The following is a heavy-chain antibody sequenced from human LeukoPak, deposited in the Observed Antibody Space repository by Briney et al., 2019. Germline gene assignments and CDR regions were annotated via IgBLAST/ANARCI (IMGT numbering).Heavy chain of an antibody. D-gene: IGHD6-19*01. V-gene: IGHV3-23*01. CDR3: AKAPSGWYYYYGMDV. Sequence: GGSLRLSCAASGFTFSSYAMSWVRQAPGKGLEWVSGISGSGDIKVYADSVKGRFTISRDNSKDTLYLQMNTLRAEDAAVYYCAKAPSGWYYYYGMDVWGQGTTVTVSS. J-gene: IGHJ6*02. CDR2: ISGSGDIK. CDR1: GFTFSSYA.